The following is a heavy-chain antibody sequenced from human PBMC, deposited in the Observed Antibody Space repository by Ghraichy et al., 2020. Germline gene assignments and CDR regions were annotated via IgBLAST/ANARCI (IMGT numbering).Heavy chain of an antibody. V-gene: IGHV3-23*01. D-gene: IGHD2-21*02. CDR3: AKDAVTANGRWDGFDI. CDR2: INGNGAKI. J-gene: IGHJ3*02. Sequence: GGSLRLSCAASGFTFTSYSMSWVRQAPTKGLEWVSSINGNGAKINYADSVKGRFTISRDNSKNTLYLQMNSLRADDTAVYYCAKDAVTANGRWDGFDIWGQGTTFTVSS. CDR1: GFTFTSYS.